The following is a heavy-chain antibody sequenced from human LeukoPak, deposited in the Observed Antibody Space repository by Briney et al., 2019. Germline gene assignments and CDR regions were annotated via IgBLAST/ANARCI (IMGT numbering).Heavy chain of an antibody. J-gene: IGHJ5*02. D-gene: IGHD3-22*01. CDR2: INHSGST. Sequence: SETLSLTCAVYGGSFSGYYWSWIRQPPGKGLEWIREINHSGSTNYNPSLKSRVTISVDTSKNQFSLKLSSVTAADTAVYYCARVTPYNYYDSSGRRSWFDPWGQGTLVTVSS. CDR3: ARVTPYNYYDSSGRRSWFDP. CDR1: GGSFSGYY. V-gene: IGHV4-34*01.